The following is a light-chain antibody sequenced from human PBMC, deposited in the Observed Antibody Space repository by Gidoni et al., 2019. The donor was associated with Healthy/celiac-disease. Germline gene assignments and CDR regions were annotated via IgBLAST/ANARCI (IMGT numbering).Light chain of an antibody. J-gene: IGKJ3*01. CDR1: QSISSY. Sequence: DIQMTQSPSSLSASVGDRVTITCRASQSISSYLNWYQQKPGKAPKLLIYAASSLQSGVPSRCSGSGSGTDFTLTISRLHPEDFATYYCQQSYSTPFTFGPGTKVDIK. CDR2: AAS. CDR3: QQSYSTPFT. V-gene: IGKV1-39*01.